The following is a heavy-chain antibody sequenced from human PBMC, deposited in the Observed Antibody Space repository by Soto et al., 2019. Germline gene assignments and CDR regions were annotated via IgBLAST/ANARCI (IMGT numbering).Heavy chain of an antibody. J-gene: IGHJ4*02. CDR3: AKWAVGVAAAGNY. CDR2: ISYDGSDK. Sequence: QVQLVESGGGVVQPGKSLRLSCEASGFIFSSYDMHWVRQAPGKGLEWVAVISYDGSDKYYEDSVKGRFTISRDNAKYTLYLQMNSLSPEDTAVYYCAKWAVGVAAAGNYWGQGTLVTVSS. V-gene: IGHV3-30*18. CDR1: GFIFSSYD. D-gene: IGHD6-13*01.